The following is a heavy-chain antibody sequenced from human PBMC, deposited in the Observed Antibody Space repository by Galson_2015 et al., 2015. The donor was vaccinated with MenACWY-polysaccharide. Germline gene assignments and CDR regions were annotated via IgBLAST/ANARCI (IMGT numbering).Heavy chain of an antibody. CDR1: GGSISSGSYY. CDR2: IYLSGST. J-gene: IGHJ3*02. V-gene: IGHV4-61*02. CDR3: ARDLGI. Sequence: QVQLQESGPGLVKPSETLSLTCTVSGGSISSGSYYWSWVRQPAGKGLEWIGQIYLSGSTKYNPSLKSRVTISVDTSKNQFSLELSSVTAADTAVYYCARDLGIWGQGTMVTVSS.